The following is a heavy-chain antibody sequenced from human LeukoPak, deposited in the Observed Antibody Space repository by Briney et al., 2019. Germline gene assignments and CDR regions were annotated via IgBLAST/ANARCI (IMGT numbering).Heavy chain of an antibody. CDR2: ISGSGGST. CDR1: GFTFSSYA. Sequence: GGSLGLSCAASGFTFSSYAMSWVRQAPGKGLEWVSAISGSGGSTYYADSVKGRFTISRDNSKKTLNLQMNSLRAEDTAVYYCAKQYYYGSGSYDWAFDIWGQGTMVTVSS. D-gene: IGHD3-10*01. J-gene: IGHJ3*02. V-gene: IGHV3-23*01. CDR3: AKQYYYGSGSYDWAFDI.